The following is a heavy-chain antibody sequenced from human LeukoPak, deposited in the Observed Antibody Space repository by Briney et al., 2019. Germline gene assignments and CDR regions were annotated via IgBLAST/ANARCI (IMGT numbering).Heavy chain of an antibody. D-gene: IGHD1-7*01. CDR1: GGSINSHY. J-gene: IGHJ6*03. V-gene: IGHV4-59*11. CDR2: IFYSGST. CDR3: ARGTTDYYYYMDV. Sequence: SETLSLTCTVSGGSINSHYWSWIRQPPGKGLEWIGYIFYSGSTNYNPSLKSRVTMSVDTSKNQFSLKLSSVTAADTAVYYCARGTTDYYYYMDVWGKGTTVTVSS.